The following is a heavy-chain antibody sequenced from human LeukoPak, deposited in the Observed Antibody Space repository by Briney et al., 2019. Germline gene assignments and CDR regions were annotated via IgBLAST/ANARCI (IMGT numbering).Heavy chain of an antibody. V-gene: IGHV4-4*07. CDR2: IYTSGST. D-gene: IGHD5-18*01. Sequence: SETLSLTCTVSGGSISSYYWSWIRQPAGKGLEWIGRIYTSGSTNYNPSLKSRVTISVDTSKNQFSLKLSSVTAADTAVYYCARGGYSYGIIDYWGQGILVTVSS. CDR3: ARGGYSYGIIDY. J-gene: IGHJ4*02. CDR1: GGSISSYY.